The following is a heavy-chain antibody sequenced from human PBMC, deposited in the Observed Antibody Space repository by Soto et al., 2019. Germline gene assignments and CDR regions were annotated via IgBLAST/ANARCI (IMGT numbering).Heavy chain of an antibody. Sequence: QVQLVESGGGLVKPGGSLRLSCAASGFTLSDYYMSWIRQAPGKGLEWVSYISSRSSTIYYADSVKGRFIISRDNAKNSRFLQMNSLRAEDTAMYYCARVDTVVTPDYWGQGTLVTVSS. J-gene: IGHJ4*02. CDR2: ISSRSSTI. CDR1: GFTLSDYY. D-gene: IGHD2-21*02. CDR3: ARVDTVVTPDY. V-gene: IGHV3-11*01.